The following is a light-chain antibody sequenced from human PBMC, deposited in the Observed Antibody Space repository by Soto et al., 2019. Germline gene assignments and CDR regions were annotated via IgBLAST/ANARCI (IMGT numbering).Light chain of an antibody. CDR3: SSYTTSTTVV. CDR1: SXDVGGYNF. J-gene: IGLJ1*01. V-gene: IGLV2-14*03. Sequence: QSALTQPDSVFGSPGQSITFYCTGTSXDVGGYNFVSWYQQHPGKAPKLMIYEVSSRPSGVSNRFSGSKSGNTASLTISGLQPEDEADYYCSSYTTSTTVVFGTGTRSPS. CDR2: EVS.